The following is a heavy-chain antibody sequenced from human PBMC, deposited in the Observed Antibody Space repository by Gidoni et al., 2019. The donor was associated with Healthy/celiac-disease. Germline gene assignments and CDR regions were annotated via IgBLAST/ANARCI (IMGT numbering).Heavy chain of an antibody. CDR2: IYYSGST. J-gene: IGHJ4*02. D-gene: IGHD3-16*01. V-gene: IGHV4-30-4*01. Sequence: QVQLQESGPGLVKPSQTLSLTCTVSGGSISSGDYYWSWIRQPPGKGLEWIGYIYYSGSTYYNPSLKSRVTISVDTSKNQFSLKLSSVTAADTAVYYCARGGDPYDGAAPRFDYWGQGTLVTVSS. CDR3: ARGGDPYDGAAPRFDY. CDR1: GGSISSGDYY.